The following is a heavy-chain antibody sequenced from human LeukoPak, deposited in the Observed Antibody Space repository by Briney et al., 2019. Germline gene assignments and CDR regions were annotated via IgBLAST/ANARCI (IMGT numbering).Heavy chain of an antibody. D-gene: IGHD1/OR15-1a*01. CDR2: ISGSGYST. CDR1: GFTFSSYA. V-gene: IGHV3-23*01. J-gene: IGHJ1*01. CDR3: AKDLRGGTAYFQN. Sequence: PGGSLRLSCAASGFTFSSYAMSWVRQAPGKGLEWVSGISGSGYSTYYGDSVKGRFTTSRDNSKNTLFLQMNSLRAEDTALYYCAKDLRGGTAYFQNWGQGTLVTVSS.